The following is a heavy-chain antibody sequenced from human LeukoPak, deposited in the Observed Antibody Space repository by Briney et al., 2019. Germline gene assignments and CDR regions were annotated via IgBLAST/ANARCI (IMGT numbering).Heavy chain of an antibody. CDR2: ISAYNGNT. D-gene: IGHD3-3*01. J-gene: IGHJ6*03. Sequence: ASVKVSCKAPGYTFTSYGISWVRQAPGQGLEWMGWISAYNGNTNYAQKLQGRVTMTTDTSTSTAYMELRSLRSDDTAVYYCARGCYDFWSGYYSNYYYYMDVWGKGTTVTVSS. V-gene: IGHV1-18*01. CDR1: GYTFTSYG. CDR3: ARGCYDFWSGYYSNYYYYMDV.